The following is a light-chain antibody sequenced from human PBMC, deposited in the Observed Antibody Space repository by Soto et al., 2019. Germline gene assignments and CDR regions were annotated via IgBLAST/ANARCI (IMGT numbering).Light chain of an antibody. Sequence: DIRMTQSPSTPSASVGDRVTITCRASQSIHRWLAWYQQKAGKAPKVLIYDASSLDSGVPSRFSGSGSGTEFTLTISSLQPDDFATYYCQQYNTYPVTFGQGTKLEI. CDR1: QSIHRW. CDR2: DAS. V-gene: IGKV1-5*01. J-gene: IGKJ2*01. CDR3: QQYNTYPVT.